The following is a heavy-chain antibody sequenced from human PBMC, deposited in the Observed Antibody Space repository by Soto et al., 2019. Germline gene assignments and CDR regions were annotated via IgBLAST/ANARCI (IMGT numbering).Heavy chain of an antibody. V-gene: IGHV3-23*01. J-gene: IGHJ4*02. CDR2: ISGRGDRT. CDR3: AKAYSSSWYYFDS. CDR1: GFTFTDYA. D-gene: IGHD6-13*01. Sequence: EVQVLESGGGLVQPGGSLRLSCAASGFTFTDYAMSWVRQAPGKGLEWVSGISGRGDRTYYADSVKGRFAISRDNSKNTLYLQMNSLRAEDTAVYYCAKAYSSSWYYFDSWGQGTLVTVSS.